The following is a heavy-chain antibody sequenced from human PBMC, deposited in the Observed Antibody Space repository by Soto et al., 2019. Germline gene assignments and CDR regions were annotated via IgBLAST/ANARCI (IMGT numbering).Heavy chain of an antibody. J-gene: IGHJ4*02. CDR1: YGSVSSGSYY. D-gene: IGHD5-12*01. V-gene: IGHV4-61*01. CDR2: IYSSGST. Sequence: LSLTCTVSYGSVSSGSYYWTWIRQPPGKGLEWIGYIYSSGSTLYNPSLKSRVIISVDTSMNQFSLKLSSVTAADTAVYYCARDSLALFDSWGQGTLVTVSS. CDR3: ARDSLALFDS.